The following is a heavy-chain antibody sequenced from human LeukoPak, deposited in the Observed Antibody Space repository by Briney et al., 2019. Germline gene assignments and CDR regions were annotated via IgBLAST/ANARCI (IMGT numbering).Heavy chain of an antibody. D-gene: IGHD4-17*01. CDR3: VKDSSVPYGITE. V-gene: IGHV3-23*01. CDR2: ISPSDGNT. J-gene: IGHJ4*02. CDR1: GFTFSKYA. Sequence: GGPPRLSCAASGFTFSKYAMSWARQAPGKGLEWVSAISPSDGNTFYADSVKGRFTISRDNSKNTLSLQMNSLRAEDAALYYCVKDSSVPYGITEWGQGTLVTVSS.